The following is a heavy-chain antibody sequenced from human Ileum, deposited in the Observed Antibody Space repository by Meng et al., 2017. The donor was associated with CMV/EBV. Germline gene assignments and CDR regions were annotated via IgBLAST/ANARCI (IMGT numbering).Heavy chain of an antibody. CDR1: GGSFSGYY. CDR3: ARVYCGGDCYSGGY. CDR2: INHSGST. Sequence: CAVYGGSFSGYYWSWIRQPPGKGLEWIREINHSGSTNYNPSLKSRVTISVDTSKNQFSLKLSSVTAADTAVYYCARVYCGGDCYSGGYWGQGTLVTVSS. J-gene: IGHJ4*02. D-gene: IGHD2-21*01. V-gene: IGHV4-34*01.